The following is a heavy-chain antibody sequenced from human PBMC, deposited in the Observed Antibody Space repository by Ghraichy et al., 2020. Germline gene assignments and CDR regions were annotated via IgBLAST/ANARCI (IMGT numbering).Heavy chain of an antibody. D-gene: IGHD2-15*01. V-gene: IGHV4-59*01. Sequence: SQTLSLTCSVSGGSLTSDHWGWIRQPLGQGLEWIGYVFYRGDTHYNPSLESRVSMSVDMARSQFSLRVTSVTAADTAVYYCAGGGFSGGSYYSDWGQGVLVTVSS. CDR2: VFYRGDT. CDR3: AGGGFSGGSYYSD. CDR1: GGSLTSDH. J-gene: IGHJ4*02.